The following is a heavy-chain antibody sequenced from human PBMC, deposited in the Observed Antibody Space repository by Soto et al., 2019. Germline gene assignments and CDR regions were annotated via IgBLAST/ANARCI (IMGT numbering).Heavy chain of an antibody. D-gene: IGHD3-10*01. J-gene: IGHJ5*02. V-gene: IGHV4-30-4*01. Sequence: PSETLSLTCTVSGGSISSGDYYWSWIRQPPGKGLEWIGYIYYSGSTYYNPSLKSRVTISVDTSKNQFSLKLSSVTAADTAVYYCARFMVRGVIPLDPWGQGTMVTVSS. CDR3: ARFMVRGVIPLDP. CDR1: GGSISSGDYY. CDR2: IYYSGST.